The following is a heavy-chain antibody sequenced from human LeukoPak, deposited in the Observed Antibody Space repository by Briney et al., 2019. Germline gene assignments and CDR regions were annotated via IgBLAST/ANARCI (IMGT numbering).Heavy chain of an antibody. Sequence: PGGSLRLSCAASGFTFSSYAMHWVRQAPGKGLGWVAVISYDGSNKYYADSVKGRFTISRDNSKNTLYLQMNSLRADDTAVYYCASGFASAKSIFGDYVAYWGQGTLVTVSS. V-gene: IGHV3-30-3*01. J-gene: IGHJ4*02. CDR1: GFTFSSYA. D-gene: IGHD3-3*01. CDR3: ASGFASAKSIFGDYVAY. CDR2: ISYDGSNK.